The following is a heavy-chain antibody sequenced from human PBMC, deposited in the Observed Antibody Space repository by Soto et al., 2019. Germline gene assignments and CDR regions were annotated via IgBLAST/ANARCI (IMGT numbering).Heavy chain of an antibody. CDR2: INSDGSST. J-gene: IGHJ3*02. CDR3: ARGGSGWYEDDAFDI. Sequence: EVQLVESGGGLVQPGGSLRLSCAASGFTFSSYWMHWVRQAPGKGLVWVSRINSDGSSTSYADSVKGRFTISRDNAKNTLYLQMNSLRAEDTAVYYCARGGSGWYEDDAFDIWGQGRMVTVSS. V-gene: IGHV3-74*01. CDR1: GFTFSSYW. D-gene: IGHD6-19*01.